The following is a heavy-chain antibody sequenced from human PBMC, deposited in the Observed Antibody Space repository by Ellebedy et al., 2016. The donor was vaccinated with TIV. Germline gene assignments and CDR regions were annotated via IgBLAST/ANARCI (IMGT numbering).Heavy chain of an antibody. Sequence: AASVKVSCKASGYTFTSYAMHWVRQAPGLRLEWMGWINAGNGNTKYSQKFQGRVTITRDTSASTAYMELSSLRSEDTAVYYCASPITAHYYYYYGMDVWGQGTTVTVSS. V-gene: IGHV1-3*01. CDR1: GYTFTSYA. J-gene: IGHJ6*02. CDR2: INAGNGNT. CDR3: ASPITAHYYYYYGMDV.